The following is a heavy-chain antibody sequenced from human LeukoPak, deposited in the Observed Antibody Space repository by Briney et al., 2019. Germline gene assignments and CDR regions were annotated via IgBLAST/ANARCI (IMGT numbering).Heavy chain of an antibody. CDR1: GFSLTHDA. CDR2: VSKDTVTK. J-gene: IGHJ4*02. V-gene: IGHV3-30*18. CDR3: AKKAQYDGHYPLDY. D-gene: IGHD4/OR15-4a*01. Sequence: GGSLRLSCAASGFSLTHDAIHWVRQAPGKGLEWVAVVSKDTVTKIYRDSVKGRFTVSTDSSKNTVYLQMNSLRAEDTALYFCAKKAQYDGHYPLDYWGQGTLVAVSA.